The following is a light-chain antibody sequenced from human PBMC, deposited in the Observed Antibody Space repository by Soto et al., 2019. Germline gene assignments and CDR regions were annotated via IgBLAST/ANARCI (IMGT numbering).Light chain of an antibody. CDR1: SSDVGGYNY. CDR2: EVD. CDR3: SSYADGSTYV. Sequence: QSALTQPRSVSGSPGQSVTISCTGTSSDVGGYNYVSWYQQHPGKAPKLMIYEVDNRPSGISFRFSGSKSGNTASLTISGLQAEDEADYYCSSYADGSTYVFGPGTKLTVL. J-gene: IGLJ1*01. V-gene: IGLV2-11*01.